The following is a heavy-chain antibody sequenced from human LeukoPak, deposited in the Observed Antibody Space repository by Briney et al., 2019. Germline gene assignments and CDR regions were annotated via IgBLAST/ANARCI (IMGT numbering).Heavy chain of an antibody. CDR3: ARVDLSWSDTSGYSRDWFDP. CDR1: GYTFTTYG. CDR2: VSAYNGNT. J-gene: IGHJ5*02. V-gene: IGHV1-18*01. Sequence: GASVKVSCKASGYTFTTYGISWVRQAPGQGLEWMGWVSAYNGNTNYAQKFQGRVTMTTDTSTTTAYMDLRSLRSDDTAVYYCARVDLSWSDTSGYSRDWFDPWGQGTLVTVSS. D-gene: IGHD3-22*01.